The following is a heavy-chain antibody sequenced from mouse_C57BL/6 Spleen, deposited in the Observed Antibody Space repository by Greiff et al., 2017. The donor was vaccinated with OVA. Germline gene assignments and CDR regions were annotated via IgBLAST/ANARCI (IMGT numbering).Heavy chain of an antibody. D-gene: IGHD1-1*01. CDR3: AREGYGSIDWYFDV. V-gene: IGHV1-55*01. Sequence: QVQLKQPGAELVKPGASVKMSCKASGYTFTSYWITWVKQRPGQGLEWIGDIYPGSGSTNYNEKFKSKATLTVDTSSSTAYMQLSSLTSEDSAVYYCAREGYGSIDWYFDVWGTGTTVTVSS. CDR1: GYTFTSYW. J-gene: IGHJ1*03. CDR2: IYPGSGST.